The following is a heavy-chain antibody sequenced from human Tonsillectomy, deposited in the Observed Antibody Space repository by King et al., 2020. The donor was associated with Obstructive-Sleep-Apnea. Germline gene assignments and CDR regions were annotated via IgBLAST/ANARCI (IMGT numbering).Heavy chain of an antibody. D-gene: IGHD2-2*01. CDR1: GFTFDDYA. J-gene: IGHJ4*02. Sequence: VQLVESGGGLVQPGRSLRLSCAASGFTFDDYAMHWVRQAPGKGLEWGSGISWNSGSIGYADSLKGRFTISRDNAKNSLYLQMNSLRAEDTALYYCAKDIMTTSLYYFDYWGQGTLVTVSS. CDR3: AKDIMTTSLYYFDY. V-gene: IGHV3-9*01. CDR2: ISWNSGSI.